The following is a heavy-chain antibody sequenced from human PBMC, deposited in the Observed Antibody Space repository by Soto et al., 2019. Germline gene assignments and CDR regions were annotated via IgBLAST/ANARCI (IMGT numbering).Heavy chain of an antibody. CDR1: GGSISSYY. D-gene: IGHD3-10*01. V-gene: IGHV4-59*01. Sequence: TLSLTCTVSGGSISSYYWSWIRQPPGKGLERIGYIYYSGSTNYNPSLKSRVTISVDTSKNQFSLKLSSVTAADTAVYYCARDRLMVRGVNPYYHYYYMHVWGKGTTVTVS. J-gene: IGHJ6*03. CDR2: IYYSGST. CDR3: ARDRLMVRGVNPYYHYYYMHV.